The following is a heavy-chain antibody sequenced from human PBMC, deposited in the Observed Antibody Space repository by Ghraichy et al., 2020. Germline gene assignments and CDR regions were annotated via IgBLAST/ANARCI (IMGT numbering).Heavy chain of an antibody. CDR1: GFTFSNHW. J-gene: IGHJ6*02. V-gene: IGHV3-7*01. CDR3: ARVGDFWSGYRNGMDV. D-gene: IGHD3-3*01. Sequence: GGSLRLSCAASGFTFSNHWMSWVRQAPGKGLEWVANIKEDGSEKLYVDSVKGRFTISRDNAKRSLYLQMNSLRAEDTAVYYCARVGDFWSGYRNGMDVWGQGTTVTVSS. CDR2: IKEDGSEK.